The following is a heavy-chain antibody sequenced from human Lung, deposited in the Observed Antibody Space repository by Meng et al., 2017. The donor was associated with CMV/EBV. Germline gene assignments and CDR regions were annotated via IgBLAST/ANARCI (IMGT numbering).Heavy chain of an antibody. J-gene: IGHJ5*02. V-gene: IGHV4-4*07. CDR3: ARDFGSSWYPTWFDP. D-gene: IGHD6-13*01. CDR2: ISASGNT. Sequence: QVLPPEAAPGLGRPPEPLSLPGTASGDSITSYYWSWFRQPAGKGLEWIGRISASGNTRYNPSLKSRVTMSVDTSKNQFSLKLSSVTAADTAVYYCARDFGSSWYPTWFDPWGQGTLVTVSS. CDR1: GDSITSYY.